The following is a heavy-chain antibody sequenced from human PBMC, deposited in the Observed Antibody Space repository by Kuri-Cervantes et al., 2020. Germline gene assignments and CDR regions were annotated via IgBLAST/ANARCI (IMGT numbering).Heavy chain of an antibody. CDR3: ARXIAAAGDEXXFLHYFDY. Sequence: GESLKISCAASGFTFSSYAMHWVRQAPGKGLEWVAVISYDGSNKYYADSVKGRFTISRDNSKNTLYLQMNSLRAEDTAVYYCARXIAAAGDEXXFLHYFDYWGQGTLVTVSS. J-gene: IGHJ4*02. V-gene: IGHV3-30-3*01. CDR2: ISYDGSNK. CDR1: GFTFSSYA. D-gene: IGHD6-13*01.